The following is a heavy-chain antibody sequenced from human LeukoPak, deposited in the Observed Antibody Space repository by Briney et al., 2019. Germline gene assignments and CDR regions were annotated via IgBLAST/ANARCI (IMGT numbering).Heavy chain of an antibody. CDR1: GGSISSSSYY. Sequence: SETLSLTCTVSGGSISSSSYYWGWIRQPPGKGLEWIGSIYCSGSTYYNPSLKSRVTISVDTSKNQFSLKLSSVTAADTAVYYCARDDYSNYVWGQGALVTVSS. CDR3: ARDDYSNYV. D-gene: IGHD4-11*01. J-gene: IGHJ4*02. CDR2: IYCSGST. V-gene: IGHV4-39*02.